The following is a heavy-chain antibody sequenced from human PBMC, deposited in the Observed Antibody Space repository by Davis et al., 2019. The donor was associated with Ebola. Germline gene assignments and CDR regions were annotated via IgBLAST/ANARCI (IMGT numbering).Heavy chain of an antibody. V-gene: IGHV3-74*01. CDR2: IINDGSST. D-gene: IGHD2-2*02. CDR1: GFTFSTYW. J-gene: IGHJ4*02. CDR3: ARGRYCSSTSCYTAFVGY. Sequence: GESLKISCAASGFTFSTYWMYWVRQAPGKGLEWVSRIINDGSSTSYADSVKGRFTISRDNAKNTLYLQMNSLRAEDTAVYYCARGRYCSSTSCYTAFVGYWGQGTLVTVSS.